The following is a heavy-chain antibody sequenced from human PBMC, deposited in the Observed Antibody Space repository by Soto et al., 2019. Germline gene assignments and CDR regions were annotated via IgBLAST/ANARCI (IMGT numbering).Heavy chain of an antibody. CDR3: ARVGYVYGGNSRGGPFFDS. Sequence: QVQLVQSGAEVKKPGSSVKVSCKASGGTFSSYAISWVRQAPGQGLEWMGGIIPIFGTANYAQKFQGRVTITAEETTSTAYMGLSSLRSEDTAVYYSARVGYVYGGNSRGGPFFDSWGEGTLVTVSS. CDR1: GGTFSSYA. D-gene: IGHD4-17*01. V-gene: IGHV1-69*01. J-gene: IGHJ4*02. CDR2: IIPIFGTA.